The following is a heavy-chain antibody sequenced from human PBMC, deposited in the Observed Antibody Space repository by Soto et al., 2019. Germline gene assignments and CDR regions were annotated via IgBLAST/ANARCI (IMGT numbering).Heavy chain of an antibody. J-gene: IGHJ5*02. D-gene: IGHD3-10*01. CDR3: ARDRVRGVMVWFDP. CDR1: GGTISSYY. V-gene: IGHV4-59*01. Sequence: SETLSLTCTVSGGTISSYYWSWIRQPPGKGLEWIGYIYYSGSTNYNPSLKSRVTISVDTSKNQFSLKLSSVTAADTAVYYCARDRVRGVMVWFDPWGQGTLVTVSS. CDR2: IYYSGST.